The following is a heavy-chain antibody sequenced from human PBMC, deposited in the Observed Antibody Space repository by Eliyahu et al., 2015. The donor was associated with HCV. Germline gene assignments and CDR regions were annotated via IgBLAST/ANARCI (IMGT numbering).Heavy chain of an antibody. CDR3: ARXYGDSAKXYXYYGMDV. V-gene: IGHV1-18*01. CDR1: G. CDR2: XSAYKGHT. J-gene: IGHJ6*02. D-gene: IGHD4-17*01. Sequence: GISWVRQAPGQGXXWMGWXSAYKGHTNNAQXLQGRVTMTTDTSTSTXYMELRSLRSDDTAVYYCARXYGDSAKXYXYYGMDVWGQGTTVTVSS.